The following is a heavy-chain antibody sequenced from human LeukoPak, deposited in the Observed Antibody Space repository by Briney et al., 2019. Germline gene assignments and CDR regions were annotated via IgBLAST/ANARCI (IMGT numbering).Heavy chain of an antibody. CDR2: IHFSGST. CDR3: ARGQRSYFRAMDD. J-gene: IGHJ4*01. V-gene: IGHV4-59*01. D-gene: IGHD1-26*01. Sequence: KPSETLSLTCTVSGASISTYYWSWIRHSPGKGLEWIGSIHFSGSTNYNPSLNSRVTISLDTPKNQFSLKLTSVTAADTAIYYCARGQRSYFRAMDDWGLGTLVTVSS. CDR1: GASISTYY.